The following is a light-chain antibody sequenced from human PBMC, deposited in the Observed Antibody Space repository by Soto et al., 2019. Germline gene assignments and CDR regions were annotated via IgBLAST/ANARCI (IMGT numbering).Light chain of an antibody. CDR3: QTWGTGIHQV. CDR2: VNSDGSY. J-gene: IGLJ3*02. V-gene: IGLV4-69*01. CDR1: SGHSTYN. Sequence: QPVLTQSPSASASLGASVELTCTLSSGHSTYNIAWHQQQPEKGPRYLMKVNSDGSYSKGDGIPDRFSGSSSGAERHLTIANLQSEDEADYYCQTWGTGIHQVFGGGTQLTVL.